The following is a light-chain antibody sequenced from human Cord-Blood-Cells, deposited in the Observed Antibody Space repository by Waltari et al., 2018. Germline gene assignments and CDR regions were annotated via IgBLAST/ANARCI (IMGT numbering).Light chain of an antibody. CDR2: DVS. Sequence: QSALTQPASVSGSPGQSITISCTGTSSDAGGYHSVSWYQQHPGKAPKLMIYDVSNRPSGVSNRFSGSKSGNTASLTISGLQAEDEADYYCSSYTSSSTYVFGTGTKVTVL. J-gene: IGLJ1*01. CDR3: SSYTSSSTYV. CDR1: SSDAGGYHS. V-gene: IGLV2-14*01.